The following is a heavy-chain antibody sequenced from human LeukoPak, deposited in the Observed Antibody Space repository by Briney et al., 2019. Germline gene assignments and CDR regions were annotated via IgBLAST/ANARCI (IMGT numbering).Heavy chain of an antibody. CDR3: ARYDRYFDWLPRVYYFDY. Sequence: SETLSLTCTVSGGSISSSSYYWGWIRQPPGKGLEWIGSIYYSGSTYYNPSLKSRVTISVDTSKNQFSLKLSSVTAADTAVYYCARYDRYFDWLPRVYYFDYWGQGTLVTVSS. CDR2: IYYSGST. D-gene: IGHD3-9*01. J-gene: IGHJ4*02. CDR1: GGSISSSSYY. V-gene: IGHV4-39*01.